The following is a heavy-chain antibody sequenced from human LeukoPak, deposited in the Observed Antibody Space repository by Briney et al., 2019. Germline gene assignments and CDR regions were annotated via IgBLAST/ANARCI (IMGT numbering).Heavy chain of an antibody. D-gene: IGHD6-19*01. V-gene: IGHV3-15*01. J-gene: IGHJ5*02. CDR3: ARAGSSGYNWFDP. Sequence: GGSLRLSCAASGFTFSNAWMSWVRQAPGKGLEWVGRIKSKTDGGTTDYAAPVKGRFTISRDDSKNTLYLQMNSLRAEDTAVYYCARAGSSGYNWFDPWGQGTLVTVSS. CDR2: IKSKTDGGTT. CDR1: GFTFSNAW.